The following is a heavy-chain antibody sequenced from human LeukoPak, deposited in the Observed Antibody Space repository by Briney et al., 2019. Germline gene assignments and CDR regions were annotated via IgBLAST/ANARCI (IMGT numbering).Heavy chain of an antibody. CDR1: GGSFSGYY. Sequence: PPETLSLTCAVYGGSFSGYYWSWIRQPPGKGLEWIGEINHSGSTNYNPSLKSRVTISVDTSKNQFSPKLSSVTAADTAVYYCASEDCSSTSCYMSGSGHDYWGQGTLVTVSS. J-gene: IGHJ4*02. CDR3: ASEDCSSTSCYMSGSGHDY. V-gene: IGHV4-34*01. CDR2: INHSGST. D-gene: IGHD2-2*02.